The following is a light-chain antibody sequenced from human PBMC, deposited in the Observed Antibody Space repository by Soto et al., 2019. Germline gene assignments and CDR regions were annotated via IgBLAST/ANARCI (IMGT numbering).Light chain of an antibody. CDR3: QAWDSSPVV. V-gene: IGLV3-1*01. CDR1: KLGDKY. J-gene: IGLJ2*01. CDR2: QDS. Sequence: SYELTQPPSVSVSPGQTASITCSGDKLGDKYACWYQQKPGQSPELVIYQDSKRPSGIPERFSGSNSGSTATLTISGTQAMDEADYYCQAWDSSPVVFGGGTQLTVL.